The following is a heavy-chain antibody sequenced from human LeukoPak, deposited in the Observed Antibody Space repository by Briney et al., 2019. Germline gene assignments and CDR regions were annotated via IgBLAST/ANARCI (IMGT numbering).Heavy chain of an antibody. D-gene: IGHD1-26*01. CDR1: GYTFTNYD. V-gene: IGHV1-8*03. Sequence: ASVKVSCKASGYTFTNYDINWVRQATGQGLEWMGWMNPNSGNTGYGQKFQGRVTIIRDTSISTAYMELSRLRSDDTAVYYCARDRGSGSPAGGYWGQGTLVTVSS. CDR3: ARDRGSGSPAGGY. CDR2: MNPNSGNT. J-gene: IGHJ4*02.